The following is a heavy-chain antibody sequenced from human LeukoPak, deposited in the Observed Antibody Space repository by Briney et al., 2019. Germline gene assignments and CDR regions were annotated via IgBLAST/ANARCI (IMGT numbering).Heavy chain of an antibody. V-gene: IGHV1-24*01. CDR3: ATGTTVVTVGAFDI. CDR1: GYILTELS. Sequence: ASVKVSCKVSGYILTELSMHWVRQAPGKGLEWMGGFDPEDGETIYAQKFQGRVTMTEDTSTDTAYMELSSLRSEDTAVYYCATGTTVVTVGAFDIWGQGTMVTVSS. D-gene: IGHD4-23*01. J-gene: IGHJ3*02. CDR2: FDPEDGET.